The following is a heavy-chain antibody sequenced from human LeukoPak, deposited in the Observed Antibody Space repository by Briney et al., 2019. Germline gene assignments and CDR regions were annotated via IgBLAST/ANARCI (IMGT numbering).Heavy chain of an antibody. CDR2: IFPGDSDT. Sequence: GESLKISCKGSGYYFTNYWIAWVRQMPGKGLEWMGIIFPGDSDTRYSPSFQGQVTISADKSMNTAYLQWSNLKASDTAIYYCARQGAGGWYITPFDAWGQGTLVTVSS. CDR3: ARQGAGGWYITPFDA. J-gene: IGHJ4*02. CDR1: GYYFTNYW. V-gene: IGHV5-51*01. D-gene: IGHD6-19*01.